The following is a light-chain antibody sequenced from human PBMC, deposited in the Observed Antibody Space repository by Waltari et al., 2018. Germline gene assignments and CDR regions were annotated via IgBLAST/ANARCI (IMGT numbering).Light chain of an antibody. CDR3: SSYAGSGTPWV. CDR1: SSDVGTYDL. J-gene: IGLJ3*02. V-gene: IGLV2-23*02. CDR2: EVR. Sequence: QSALTQPASVSGSPGQSITISCTGTSSDVGTYDLVSWYQQHPGRAPNLLIYEVRKRPSGFSNRVAGSKSGNTASLTISGLRAEDEADYYCSSYAGSGTPWVFGGGTKLTVL.